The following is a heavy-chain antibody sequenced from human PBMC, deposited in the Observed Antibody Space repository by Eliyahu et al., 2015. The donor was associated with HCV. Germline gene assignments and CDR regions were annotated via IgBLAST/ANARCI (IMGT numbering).Heavy chain of an antibody. Sequence: QVRLTESGGALVKSGGSLRLSCVVSGFSLTESHXSWIRQVPGKGFEWISEIGGRGGQKKYADPVEGRATISRDTGRKSVYFQMTSLGGEDSGVYFCARSQSRQLGNNWLDPWGPGTRVTVSS. CDR3: ARSQSRQLGNNWLDP. V-gene: IGHV3-11*03. CDR1: GFSLTESH. CDR2: IGGRGGQK. J-gene: IGHJ5*02. D-gene: IGHD7-27*01.